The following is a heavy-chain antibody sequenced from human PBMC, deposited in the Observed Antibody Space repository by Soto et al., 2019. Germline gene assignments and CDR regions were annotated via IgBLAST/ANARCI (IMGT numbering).Heavy chain of an antibody. CDR3: VHKGGGDRILDY. D-gene: IGHD3-16*01. CDR1: GFSLSTSGVG. CDR2: IYWDDDK. V-gene: IGHV2-5*02. J-gene: IGHJ4*02. Sequence: QITLKESGPTLVKPTQTLTLTCTFSGFSLSTSGVGVGWIRQPPGKALEWLALIYWDDDKRYSPSLKSRLTITKDTSKNRVVLTMTNMDPVDTATYYCVHKGGGDRILDYWGQGTLVTVSS.